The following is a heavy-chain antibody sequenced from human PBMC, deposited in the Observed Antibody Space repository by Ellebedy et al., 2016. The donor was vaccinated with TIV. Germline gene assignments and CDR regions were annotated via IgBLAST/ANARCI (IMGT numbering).Heavy chain of an antibody. CDR1: GFTFSNYA. CDR3: ARGKSGTYIHHAFDY. D-gene: IGHD1-14*01. CDR2: FGVSGETT. Sequence: PGGSLRLSCAASGFTFSNYAMSWVRQAPGKGLEWVSGFGVSGETTYYVDSVKGRFTISRDNSKNTLSLQMNSLRAEDTAIYYCARGKSGTYIHHAFDYWGQGTLVTVSS. J-gene: IGHJ4*02. V-gene: IGHV3-23*01.